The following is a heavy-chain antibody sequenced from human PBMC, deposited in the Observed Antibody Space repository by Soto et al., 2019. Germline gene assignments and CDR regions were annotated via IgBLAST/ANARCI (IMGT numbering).Heavy chain of an antibody. CDR3: ARVAGYGSGSRHFDN. CDR2: TVAISEST. V-gene: IGHV1-18*01. D-gene: IGHD3-10*01. Sequence: QVQLVQSETEVAEPGPSVRLSCKTSGYTFSTYGLSWVRQAPGQGLEWMGWTVAISESTIYAQKFQGRVTVTTDRSTHTGYLELSRLTSDDTALYYCARVAGYGSGSRHFDNWGQGTLVTVSS. J-gene: IGHJ4*02. CDR1: GYTFSTYG.